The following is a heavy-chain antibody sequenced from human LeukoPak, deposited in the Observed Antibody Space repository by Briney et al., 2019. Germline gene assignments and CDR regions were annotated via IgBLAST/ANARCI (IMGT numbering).Heavy chain of an antibody. Sequence: GGSLRLSCAASGFTFSSYSMNWVRQAPGKGLEWVSPISSSSSYIYYADSVQGRFTISRDNAKNSLYLQMSSLSAEDTAVYYCARGGAYCSSTNCYSVFWGQGTLVTVSS. CDR1: GFTFSSYS. CDR2: ISSSSSYI. CDR3: ARGGAYCSSTNCYSVF. D-gene: IGHD2-2*01. V-gene: IGHV3-21*01. J-gene: IGHJ4*02.